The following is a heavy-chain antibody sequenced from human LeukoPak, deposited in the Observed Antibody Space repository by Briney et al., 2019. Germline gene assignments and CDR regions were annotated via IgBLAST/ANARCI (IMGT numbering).Heavy chain of an antibody. CDR2: INPNSGGT. J-gene: IGHJ6*02. V-gene: IGHV1-2*04. Sequence: ASVKVSCKASGYTFTGYYMHWVRQAPGQGLEWMGWINPNSGGTNYAQKFQGWVTMTRDTSISTAYMELSRLRSDDTAVYYCARGYYDSSTKGNDYYYGMDVWGQGTTVTVSS. CDR1: GYTFTGYY. CDR3: ARGYYDSSTKGNDYYYGMDV. D-gene: IGHD3-22*01.